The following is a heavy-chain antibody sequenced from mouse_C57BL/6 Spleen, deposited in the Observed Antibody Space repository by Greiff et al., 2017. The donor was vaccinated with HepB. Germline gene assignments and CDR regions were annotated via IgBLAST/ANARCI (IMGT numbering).Heavy chain of an antibody. CDR3: ARRGVWNGEGYWYFDV. CDR1: GYTFTSYW. J-gene: IGHJ1*03. V-gene: IGHV1-72*01. CDR2: IDPNSGGT. Sequence: QVQLQQPGAELVKPGASVKLSCKASGYTFTSYWMHWVKQRPGRGLEWIGRIDPNSGGTKYNEKFKSKATLTVDKPSITAYMLLSSLTSEDSAVYYCARRGVWNGEGYWYFDVWGTGTTVTVSS. D-gene: IGHD1-1*01.